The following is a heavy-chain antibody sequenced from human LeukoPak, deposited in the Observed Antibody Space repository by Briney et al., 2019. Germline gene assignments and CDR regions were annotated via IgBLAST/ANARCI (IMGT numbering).Heavy chain of an antibody. CDR3: ARDFWGLDY. J-gene: IGHJ4*02. D-gene: IGHD7-27*01. Sequence: GGSLRLSCAASGFTFSTYEMNWVRQAPGKGLEWVSYITSSGSTIYYADSVKGRFTIPRDNAKNSLYLQMNSLRAEDTAVYYCARDFWGLDYWGQGTLVTVSS. CDR2: ITSSGSTI. V-gene: IGHV3-48*03. CDR1: GFTFSTYE.